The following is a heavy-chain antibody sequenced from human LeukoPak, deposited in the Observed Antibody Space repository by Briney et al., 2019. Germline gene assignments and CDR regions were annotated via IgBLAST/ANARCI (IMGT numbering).Heavy chain of an antibody. CDR2: ISAGAGST. CDR3: ARDKTSSAFFFVTD. J-gene: IGHJ4*02. V-gene: IGHV3-23*01. Sequence: GGSLRLSCAASGFVFENYAMNWVRQAPGKGLEWVSSISAGAGSTYYADSVKGRFTISRDNSKNTLYLQMSSLRADDTAVYYCARDKTSSAFFFVTDWGQGTLVSVSS. D-gene: IGHD6-19*01. CDR1: GFVFENYA.